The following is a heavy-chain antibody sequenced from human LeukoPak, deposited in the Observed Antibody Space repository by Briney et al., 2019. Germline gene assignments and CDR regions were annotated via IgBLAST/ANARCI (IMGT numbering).Heavy chain of an antibody. CDR1: GFTFSSYA. V-gene: IGHV3-23*01. D-gene: IGHD3-10*01. CDR2: ISGSGGST. CDR3: AKDAAELLWFGESTTDY. Sequence: GGSLRLSCAASGFTFSSYAMSWVRQAPGKGLEWVSAISGSGGSTYYADSVKGRFTISRDNSKNTLYLQMNSLRAEDTAVYYCAKDAAELLWFGESTTDYWGQGTLVSVSS. J-gene: IGHJ4*02.